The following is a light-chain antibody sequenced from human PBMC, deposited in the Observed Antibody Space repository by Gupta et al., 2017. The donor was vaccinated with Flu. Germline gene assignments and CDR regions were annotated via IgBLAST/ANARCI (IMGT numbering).Light chain of an antibody. CDR2: AAS. CDR1: YDISKR. J-gene: IGKJ2*03. Sequence: PSSVSASVGDRVTITCRANYDISKRLAWYQQKPGKATKLLIYAASNLQSGVPSRFSGSRSETEFTRTINSLQPEDFATYYCQQADRSPHSFGEETKLEI. CDR3: QQADRSPHS. V-gene: IGKV1-12*01.